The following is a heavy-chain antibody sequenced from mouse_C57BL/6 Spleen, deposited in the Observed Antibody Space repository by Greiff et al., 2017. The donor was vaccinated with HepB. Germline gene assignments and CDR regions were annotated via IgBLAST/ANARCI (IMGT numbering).Heavy chain of an antibody. CDR3: ARITFDYAMDY. CDR1: GFTFSSYT. V-gene: IGHV5-9*01. Sequence: EVKLVESGGGLVKPGGSLKLSCAASGFTFSSYTMSWVRQTPEKRLEWVATISGGGGNTYYPDSVKGRFTISRDNAKNTLYLQMSSLRSEDTALYYCARITFDYAMDYWGQGTSVTVSS. CDR2: ISGGGGNT. D-gene: IGHD1-1*01. J-gene: IGHJ4*01.